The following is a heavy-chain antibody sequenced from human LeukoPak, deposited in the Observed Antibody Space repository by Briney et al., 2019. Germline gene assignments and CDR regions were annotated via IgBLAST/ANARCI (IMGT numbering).Heavy chain of an antibody. CDR1: GGSISSYY. V-gene: IGHV4-59*01. CDR3: ARGSSTSCWAFGY. J-gene: IGHJ4*02. Sequence: PPETLSLTCTVSGGSISSYYWSWIRQPPGKGLEWIGYIYYSGSTNYNPSLKSRVTISVDTSKNQFSLKLSSVTAADTAVYYCARGSSTSCWAFGYWGQGTLVTVSS. CDR2: IYYSGST. D-gene: IGHD2-2*01.